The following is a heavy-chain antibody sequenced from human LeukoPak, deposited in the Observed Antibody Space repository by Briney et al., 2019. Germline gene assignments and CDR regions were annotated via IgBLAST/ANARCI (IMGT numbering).Heavy chain of an antibody. Sequence: GGSLRLSCAASGFTFNNYAMRWVRQAPGKGLEWVSGISGSGTTINYADSVKGRFTISRDNSKNTVYVQMNSLRAEDTAVYFCAKRLGSGPPIYGMDVWGQGTTVTVSS. V-gene: IGHV3-23*01. J-gene: IGHJ6*02. CDR1: GFTFNNYA. CDR2: ISGSGTTI. D-gene: IGHD3-3*01. CDR3: AKRLGSGPPIYGMDV.